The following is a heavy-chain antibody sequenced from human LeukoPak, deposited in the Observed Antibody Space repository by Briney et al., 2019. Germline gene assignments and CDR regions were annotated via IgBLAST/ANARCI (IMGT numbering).Heavy chain of an antibody. CDR2: INHSGST. D-gene: IGHD3-3*01. CDR3: ARGDFWSPFDAFDI. CDR1: GGSFSGYY. V-gene: IGHV4-34*01. J-gene: IGHJ3*02. Sequence: SETLSLTCAVYGGSFSGYYWSWIRQPPGKGLEWIGEINHSGSTNYNPSLKSRVTISVDTSKNQFSLKLSSVTAADTAVYYCARGDFWSPFDAFDIWGQGTMVTVPS.